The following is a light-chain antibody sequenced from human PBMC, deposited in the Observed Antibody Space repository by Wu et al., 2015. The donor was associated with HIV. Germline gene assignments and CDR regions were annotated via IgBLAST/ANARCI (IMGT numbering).Light chain of an antibody. J-gene: IGKJ2*01. CDR1: QSVNIN. Sequence: TQSPVTLSVSPGERATLSCRASQSVNINLAWYQQKPGQAPRLLIYETSSRATGIPYRFSGSGSGTDFTLTISRLEPEDFTVYYCQRYGSSPYTFGQGTKLEIK. V-gene: IGKV3-20*01. CDR2: ETS. CDR3: QRYGSSPYT.